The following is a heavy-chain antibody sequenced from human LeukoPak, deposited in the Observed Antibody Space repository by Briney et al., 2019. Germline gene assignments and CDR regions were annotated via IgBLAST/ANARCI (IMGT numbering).Heavy chain of an antibody. CDR3: ATSISMVRGTQGAFDI. D-gene: IGHD3-10*01. Sequence: GGSLRLSCGASGFTFSDYYMSWIRQAPGKGLEWVSYISSSGSTIYYADSVKGRFTISRDNAKNSLYLQMNSLRAEDTAVYYCATSISMVRGTQGAFDIWGQGTMVTVSS. CDR2: ISSSGSTI. J-gene: IGHJ3*02. V-gene: IGHV3-11*04. CDR1: GFTFSDYY.